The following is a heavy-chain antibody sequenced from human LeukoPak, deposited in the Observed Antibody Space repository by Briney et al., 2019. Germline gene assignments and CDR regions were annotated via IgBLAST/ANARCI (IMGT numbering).Heavy chain of an antibody. J-gene: IGHJ4*02. Sequence: SETLSLTCTVSGGSISSYYWSWIRQPPGKGLEWIGYIYYSGSTNYNPSLKSRVTISVDTSKNQFSLKLSSVTAADTAVYYCARERAGYNLGEFDYWGQGTLVTVSS. CDR1: GGSISSYY. D-gene: IGHD5-24*01. CDR2: IYYSGST. V-gene: IGHV4-59*01. CDR3: ARERAGYNLGEFDY.